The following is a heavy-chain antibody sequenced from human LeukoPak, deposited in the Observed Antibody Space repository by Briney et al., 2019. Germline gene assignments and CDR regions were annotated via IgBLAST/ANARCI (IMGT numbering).Heavy chain of an antibody. CDR1: GDIVSMYG. CDR3: ATEGGRYFIED. D-gene: IGHD1-26*01. Sequence: SVKVSCKTSGDIVSMYGIFWARQAPGQGLEWMGGIIPVFGTTNYAQKFQGRVTITADGSTNTAYMELSSLGSEDTAVYFCATEGGRYFIEDWGQGTLVTVSS. CDR2: IIPVFGTT. J-gene: IGHJ4*02. V-gene: IGHV1-69*13.